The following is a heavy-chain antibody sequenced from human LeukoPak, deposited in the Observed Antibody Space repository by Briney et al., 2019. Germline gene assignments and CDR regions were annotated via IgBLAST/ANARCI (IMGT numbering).Heavy chain of an antibody. CDR3: ASVAENSSGYYY. V-gene: IGHV4-61*02. CDR1: GGSISSGSYY. J-gene: IGHJ4*02. CDR2: IYTSGST. D-gene: IGHD3-22*01. Sequence: SETLSLTCTVSGGSISSGSYYWSWIRQPAGKGLEWIGRIYTSGSTNYNPSLKSRVTISVDTSKNQFSLKLSSVTAADTAVYYCASVAENSSGYYYWGQGTLVTVSS.